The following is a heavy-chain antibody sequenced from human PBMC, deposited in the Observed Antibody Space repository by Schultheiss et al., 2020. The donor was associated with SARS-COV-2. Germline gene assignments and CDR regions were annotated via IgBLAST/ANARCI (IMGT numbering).Heavy chain of an antibody. D-gene: IGHD2-15*01. CDR1: GFTFSNAW. CDR3: ARAKGGGRSVYFDY. J-gene: IGHJ4*02. CDR2: ISSSGSTI. Sequence: GGSLRLSCAASGFTFSNAWMSWVRQAPGKGLEWVSYISSSGSTIYQADSVKGRFTISRDNARNSLHLQMNSLRAEDTALYYCARAKGGGRSVYFDYWGQGTLVTVSS. V-gene: IGHV3-11*01.